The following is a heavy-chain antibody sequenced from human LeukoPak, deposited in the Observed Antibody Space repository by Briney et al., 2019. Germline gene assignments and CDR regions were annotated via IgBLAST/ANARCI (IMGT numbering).Heavy chain of an antibody. Sequence: ASVKVSCKASGYTVTSYDINWVRQASGQGLEWMGGMNPNTGNTGYAQKFQGRVTITRNTSISTVYMELSSLRSEDTAVYYCARGVGATISYYHYYIDVWGKGTTVTVSS. CDR3: ARGVGATISYYHYYIDV. J-gene: IGHJ6*03. CDR1: GYTVTSYD. D-gene: IGHD1-26*01. V-gene: IGHV1-8*03. CDR2: MNPNTGNT.